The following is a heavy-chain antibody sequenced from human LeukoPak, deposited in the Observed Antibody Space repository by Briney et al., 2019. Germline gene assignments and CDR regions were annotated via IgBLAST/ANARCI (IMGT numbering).Heavy chain of an antibody. D-gene: IGHD6-13*01. CDR1: GFTVSSNY. V-gene: IGHV3-53*01. J-gene: IGHJ4*02. CDR2: VYSGDTT. Sequence: GGSLRLSCAASGFTVSSNYMGWVRQAPGKGLEWVSVVYSGDTTYYADSVKGRFTISRDKSKNTLYLQLNSLRAEDTAVYYCARGIRIAAIDYWGQGTLVTVSS. CDR3: ARGIRIAAIDY.